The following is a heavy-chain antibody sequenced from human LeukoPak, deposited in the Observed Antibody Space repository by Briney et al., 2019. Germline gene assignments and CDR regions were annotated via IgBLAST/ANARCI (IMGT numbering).Heavy chain of an antibody. D-gene: IGHD3-22*01. CDR2: INSSGST. J-gene: IGHJ4*02. CDR3: ARALYYDSSGYYNQYYFDY. V-gene: IGHV4-59*01. CDR1: GGSISDYY. Sequence: PSETLSLTCTVSGGSISDYYWSWIRQPPGKGLEWIGYINSSGSTNYNPSLKSRVTISVDTSKNQFSLKLSSVTAADTAVYYCARALYYDSSGYYNQYYFDYWGQGTLVTVSS.